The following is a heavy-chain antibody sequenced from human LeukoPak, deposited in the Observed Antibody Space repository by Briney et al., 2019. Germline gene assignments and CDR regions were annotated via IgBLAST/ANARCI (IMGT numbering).Heavy chain of an antibody. J-gene: IGHJ3*02. Sequence: GGSLRLSCAASGFTFSSYWMSWVRQAPGKGLEWVSSISSSSSYIYYADSVKGRFTISRDNAKNSLYLQMNSLRAEDTAVYYCARDYYGSGSGFAFDIWGQGTMVTVSS. CDR1: GFTFSSYW. V-gene: IGHV3-21*01. CDR3: ARDYYGSGSGFAFDI. D-gene: IGHD3-10*01. CDR2: ISSSSSYI.